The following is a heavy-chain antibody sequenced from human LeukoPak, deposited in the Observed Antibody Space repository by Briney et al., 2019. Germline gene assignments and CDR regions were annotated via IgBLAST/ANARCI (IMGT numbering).Heavy chain of an antibody. CDR3: ARHQGGTTYDY. D-gene: IGHD1-1*01. CDR1: GGSIRSYY. V-gene: IGHV4-59*08. J-gene: IGHJ4*02. Sequence: PSETLSLTCTVSGGSIRSYYWSWIRQPPGKGLEWIGYISYSGSTGYNASLKSRVTISVDTSENQFSLKLSSVTAADTAVYYCARHQGGTTYDYWGQGTLVTVSS. CDR2: ISYSGST.